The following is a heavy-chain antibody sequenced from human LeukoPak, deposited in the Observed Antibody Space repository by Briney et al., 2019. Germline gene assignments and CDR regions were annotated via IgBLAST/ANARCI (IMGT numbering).Heavy chain of an antibody. J-gene: IGHJ4*02. CDR1: GFTVSTKY. V-gene: IGHV3-66*01. CDR2: IYREGST. Sequence: GGSLRLSCAVSGFTVSTKYMSWVRQAPGKGLEWVSVIYREGSTYYADSVKGRFTISRDNSENTLYLQMNSLRAEGTAVYYCTTGHYSRTLGGQGTLVIVSS. D-gene: IGHD6-13*01. CDR3: TTGHYSRTL.